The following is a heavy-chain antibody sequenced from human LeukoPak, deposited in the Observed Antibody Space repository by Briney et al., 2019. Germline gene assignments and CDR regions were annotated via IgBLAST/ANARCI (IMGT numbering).Heavy chain of an antibody. Sequence: GGSLRLSCAASGFTFNIYVMNWVRQAPGKGLEWVSSIFSSSSYIYYADSVKGRFTISRDNAKNSLYLQMNSLRDEDTAVYYCARDHNYAFDYWGQGTLVTVSS. D-gene: IGHD5-18*01. CDR1: GFTFNIYV. CDR3: ARDHNYAFDY. J-gene: IGHJ4*02. CDR2: IFSSSSYI. V-gene: IGHV3-21*01.